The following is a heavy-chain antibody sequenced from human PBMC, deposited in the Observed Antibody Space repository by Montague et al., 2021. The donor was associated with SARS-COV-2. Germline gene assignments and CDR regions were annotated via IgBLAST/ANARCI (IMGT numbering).Heavy chain of an antibody. Sequence: SETLSLTCDVSGGSVSSDTHNWAWIRQPPGKGLEWIASIFYKGNTYYNPSLRSRFTISINTSKNQFFLRVASVTAADTAVHYCARVPNGRHDNWGPGALVTVSS. D-gene: IGHD2-8*01. V-gene: IGHV4-39*01. CDR3: ARVPNGRHDN. CDR2: IFYKGNT. CDR1: GGSVSSDTHN. J-gene: IGHJ4*02.